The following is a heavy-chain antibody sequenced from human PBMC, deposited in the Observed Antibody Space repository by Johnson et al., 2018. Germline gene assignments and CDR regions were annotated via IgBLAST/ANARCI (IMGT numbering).Heavy chain of an antibody. D-gene: IGHD2-8*01. Sequence: VQLVESGGGVVQPGRSLRLSCAASGFTFSDYYMSWVRQAPGKGLEWVAVISYDGRNKYYTESVKGRSTLSRDNSQNTLYLQMNNLKAEDTAVYYCAREYCTNGVCYTDDAFDIWGQGTMVTVSS. CDR3: AREYCTNGVCYTDDAFDI. CDR1: GFTFSDYY. CDR2: ISYDGRNK. J-gene: IGHJ3*02. V-gene: IGHV3-30*03.